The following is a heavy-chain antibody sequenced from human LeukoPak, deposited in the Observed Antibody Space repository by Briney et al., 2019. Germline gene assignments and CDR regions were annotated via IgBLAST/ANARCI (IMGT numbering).Heavy chain of an antibody. CDR1: GGSISSDGYY. V-gene: IGHV4-31*03. CDR3: ARYRDSGGRLAFGI. D-gene: IGHD2-15*01. Sequence: ETSQTLSLTCTVSGGSISSDGYYWSWIRQLPGKGLEWTGYIYYSGTTYYNPSLESRVTMSVDTSKNQFSLKLSSVTAADTAVYYCARYRDSGGRLAFGIWGQGTMVIASS. J-gene: IGHJ3*02. CDR2: IYYSGTT.